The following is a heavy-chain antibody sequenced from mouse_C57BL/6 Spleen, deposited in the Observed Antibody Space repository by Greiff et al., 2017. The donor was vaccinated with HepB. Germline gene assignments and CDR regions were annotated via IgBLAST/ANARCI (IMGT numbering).Heavy chain of an antibody. Sequence: VQLQQSGTVLARPGASVKMSCKTSGYTFTSYWMHWVKQRPGQGLEWIGAIYPGNSDTSYNQKFKGKAKLTAVTSASTAYMELSSLTNEDSAVYYCTRDYGSSYSFAYWGQGTLVTVSA. J-gene: IGHJ3*01. CDR3: TRDYGSSYSFAY. V-gene: IGHV1-5*01. CDR1: GYTFTSYW. D-gene: IGHD1-1*01. CDR2: IYPGNSDT.